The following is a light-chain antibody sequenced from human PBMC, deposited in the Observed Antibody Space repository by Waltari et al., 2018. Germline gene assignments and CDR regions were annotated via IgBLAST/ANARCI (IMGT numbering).Light chain of an antibody. V-gene: IGLV1-44*01. J-gene: IGLJ3*02. CDR1: SPPTGSNP. CDR2: SNN. Sequence: QSVLTQPPSASGTPGQRVPLSCSGSSPPTGSNPLNWSPQLPGTAPKLLIYSNNQRPSGVPDRFSGSKSGTSASLAISGLQSEDEADYYCAAWDDSLNGVVFGGGTKLTVL. CDR3: AAWDDSLNGVV.